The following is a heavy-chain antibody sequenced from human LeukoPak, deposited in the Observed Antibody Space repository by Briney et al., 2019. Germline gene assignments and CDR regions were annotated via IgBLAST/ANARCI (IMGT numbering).Heavy chain of an antibody. Sequence: GGSLRLSCAVSGFSVSDYAMHWVRQGPGKGLEWVAVTKYDGKNKYYADFVKGRFNISGDNYNNTLHLQMNNLTADDTAVYYCARGHRRYCYNVNCFDFDVWGRGALVTVSS. J-gene: IGHJ4*02. D-gene: IGHD2-8*01. CDR2: TKYDGKNK. CDR1: GFSVSDYA. CDR3: ARGHRRYCYNVNCFDFDV. V-gene: IGHV3-33*05.